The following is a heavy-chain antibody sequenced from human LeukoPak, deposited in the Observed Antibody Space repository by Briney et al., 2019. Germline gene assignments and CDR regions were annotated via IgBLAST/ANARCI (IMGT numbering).Heavy chain of an antibody. J-gene: IGHJ4*02. CDR2: IDPNSGGT. CDR1: GYTFTGYY. Sequence: ASVKVSCKASGYTFTGYYMHWVRQAPGQGLEWMGWIDPNSGGTNYAQKFQGRVTMTRDTSISTAYMELSRLRSDDTAVYYCASEQRDSGYDLVYWGQGTLVTVSS. CDR3: ASEQRDSGYDLVY. D-gene: IGHD5-12*01. V-gene: IGHV1-2*02.